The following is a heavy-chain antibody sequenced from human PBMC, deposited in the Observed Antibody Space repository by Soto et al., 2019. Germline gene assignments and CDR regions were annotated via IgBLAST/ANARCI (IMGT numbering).Heavy chain of an antibody. CDR3: AKDGYYDSSGELDY. CDR1: GFTFSSYA. CDR2: ISGSGGST. V-gene: IGHV3-23*01. J-gene: IGHJ4*02. D-gene: IGHD3-22*01. Sequence: EVQLLESGGGLVQPGGSLRLSCAASGFTFSSYAMSWVRQAPGKGLEWVSAISGSGGSTYYADSVKGRFTISRDNSKNTLYLQMNSLRAEDTDVYYCAKDGYYDSSGELDYWGQGTLVTVSS.